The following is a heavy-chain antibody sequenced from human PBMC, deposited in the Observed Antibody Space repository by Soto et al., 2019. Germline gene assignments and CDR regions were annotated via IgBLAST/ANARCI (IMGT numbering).Heavy chain of an antibody. Sequence: SFTCTVSGGSISSSYHYWAWIRQPPGKGLEWIGSIHYSGSTYYNPSLKSRVTISVDTSKNQFSLKMSSVTAPDTAVYYCAGPYWVNYEGDYWGQGVLVTVSS. CDR3: AGPYWVNYEGDY. D-gene: IGHD1-7*01. CDR2: IHYSGST. J-gene: IGHJ4*02. V-gene: IGHV4-39*01. CDR1: GGSISSSYHY.